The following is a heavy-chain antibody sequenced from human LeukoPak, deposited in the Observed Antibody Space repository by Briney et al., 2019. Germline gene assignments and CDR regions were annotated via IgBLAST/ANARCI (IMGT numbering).Heavy chain of an antibody. J-gene: IGHJ6*03. CDR1: GYSISSGYY. D-gene: IGHD2-2*01. Sequence: SETLSLTCADSGYSISSGYYWRGIRQPPGKGLEYIASVYHSGITYYNPSLKSRVTISVDTSKNQFSLKLSSVTAGHTALYYCARSVGGDYMDVWGKGTTVTVSS. CDR3: ARSVGGDYMDV. V-gene: IGHV4-38-2*01. CDR2: VYHSGIT.